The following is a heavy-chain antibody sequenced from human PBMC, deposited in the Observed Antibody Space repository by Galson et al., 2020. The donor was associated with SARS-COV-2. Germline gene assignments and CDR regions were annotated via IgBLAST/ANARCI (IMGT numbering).Heavy chain of an antibody. Sequence: GESLKISCAASGFTFSSYAMSWVRQAPGKGLEWVSAISGSGGSTYYADSVKGRFTISRDNSKNTLYLQMNSLRAEDTAVYYCAKDPGWFREFPAFDIWGQGTMVTVSS. D-gene: IGHD3-10*01. CDR2: ISGSGGST. V-gene: IGHV3-23*01. CDR1: GFTFSSYA. CDR3: AKDPGWFREFPAFDI. J-gene: IGHJ3*02.